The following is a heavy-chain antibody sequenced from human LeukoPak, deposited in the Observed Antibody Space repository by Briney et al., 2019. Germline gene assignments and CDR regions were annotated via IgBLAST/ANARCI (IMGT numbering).Heavy chain of an antibody. CDR2: ISYDGSNK. D-gene: IGHD6-19*01. Sequence: GGSLRLSCAASGFTFRSYAIHWVRQAPGKGLEWVAGISYDGSNKYFADSVRGRFTISRDNAKNSLYLQMDILKPEDTAFYYCAKVDGYNSGWYDSWGQGTLVTVSS. CDR1: GFTFRSYA. CDR3: AKVDGYNSGWYDS. J-gene: IGHJ5*01. V-gene: IGHV3-30*04.